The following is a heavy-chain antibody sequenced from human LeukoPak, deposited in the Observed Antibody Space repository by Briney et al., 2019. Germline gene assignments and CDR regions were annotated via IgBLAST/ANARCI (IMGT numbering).Heavy chain of an antibody. J-gene: IGHJ5*02. Sequence: ASVKVSCKASGYTFTGYYMHWVRQAPGQGLEWMGWINPNSGGTNYAQKFQGRVTITRNTSISTAYMELSSLRSEDTAVYYCARAMTTVTSNWFDPWGQGTLVTVSS. CDR3: ARAMTTVTSNWFDP. V-gene: IGHV1-2*02. CDR2: INPNSGGT. D-gene: IGHD4-17*01. CDR1: GYTFTGYY.